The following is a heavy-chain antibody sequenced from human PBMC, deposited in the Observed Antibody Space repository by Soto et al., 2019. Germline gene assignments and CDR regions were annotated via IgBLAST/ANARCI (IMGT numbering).Heavy chain of an antibody. Sequence: ASVKVSCKASGGTFSSYAISWVRQAPGQGLEWMGGIIPILGIANYAQKFQGRVTITADKSTSTAYMELSSLRSEDTAVYYCARVVGGSLKRERPQPTNGMAVGGQGPT. D-gene: IGHD1-1*01. V-gene: IGHV1-69*10. CDR1: GGTFSSYA. CDR3: ARVVGGSLKRERPQPTNGMAV. J-gene: IGHJ6*02. CDR2: IIPILGIA.